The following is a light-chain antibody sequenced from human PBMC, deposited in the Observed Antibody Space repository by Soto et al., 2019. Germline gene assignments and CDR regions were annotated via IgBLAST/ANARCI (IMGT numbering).Light chain of an antibody. CDR3: SSYAGNTKGV. CDR1: SSDVGGYDY. Sequence: QSALTQPPSASGSPGQSVTISCTGTSSDVGGYDYVSWYQQHPGKAPKLMIFEASKRPSGVPDRFSGSKSGNTASLTVSGLQAEDEADYYCSSYAGNTKGVFGTGTKV. J-gene: IGLJ1*01. V-gene: IGLV2-8*01. CDR2: EAS.